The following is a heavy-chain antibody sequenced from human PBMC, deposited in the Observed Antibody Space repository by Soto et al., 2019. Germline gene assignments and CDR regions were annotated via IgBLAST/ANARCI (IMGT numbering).Heavy chain of an antibody. CDR1: GVSISGYY. CDR2: VYYSGST. D-gene: IGHD3-9*01. Sequence: PSETLSLTCTVSGVSISGYYCSWIRQPPGKGLEWIGYVYYSGSTSYNPSLKSRVAISVDTSKDQFSLKLNSMTAADTAVYYCVREGDNRYFDFWGQGALVTVSS. V-gene: IGHV4-59*01. J-gene: IGHJ4*02. CDR3: VREGDNRYFDF.